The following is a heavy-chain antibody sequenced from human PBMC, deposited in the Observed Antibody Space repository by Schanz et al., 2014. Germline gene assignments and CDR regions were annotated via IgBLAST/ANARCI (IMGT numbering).Heavy chain of an antibody. V-gene: IGHV1-69*02. Sequence: QVHLVQSGAEVKKPGSSVKVSCKASGGTFSSDTFSWVRQAPGQGLEWMGRIIPSLGIANYAQKFQGRVTITADKSTFTAYMDVSSLRSEDTAVYYCASSGAGYSSSWDFDYWGQGTLVTVSS. CDR2: IIPSLGIA. J-gene: IGHJ4*02. D-gene: IGHD6-13*01. CDR3: ASSGAGYSSSWDFDY. CDR1: GGTFSSDT.